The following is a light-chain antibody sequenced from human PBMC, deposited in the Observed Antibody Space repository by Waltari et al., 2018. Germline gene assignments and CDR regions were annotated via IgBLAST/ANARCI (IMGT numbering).Light chain of an antibody. CDR2: EVS. CDR3: SSYAGSNNVI. Sequence: QSALTQPPSASGSPGQSVTIPCTGTSSDVGGYNYFSWYQQRPGKAPKLMIFEVSKRPSGVPDRFSGSKSDNTASLTVSGLQAEDEANYYCSSYAGSNNVIFGGGTKLSVL. CDR1: SSDVGGYNY. V-gene: IGLV2-8*01. J-gene: IGLJ2*01.